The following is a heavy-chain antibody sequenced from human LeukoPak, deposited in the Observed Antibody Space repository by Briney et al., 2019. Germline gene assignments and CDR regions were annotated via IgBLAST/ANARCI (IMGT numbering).Heavy chain of an antibody. Sequence: SETLSLTCSVSGGSISSYYWSWIRQPPGKGLEWIRYIYSSGSTNYNPSLKSRVTISVDTSKNQFSLKLSSVTAADTAVYFCARGSGSPLFDYWGQGTLVTVSS. J-gene: IGHJ4*02. D-gene: IGHD3-10*01. CDR1: GGSISSYY. CDR2: IYSSGST. V-gene: IGHV4-59*01. CDR3: ARGSGSPLFDY.